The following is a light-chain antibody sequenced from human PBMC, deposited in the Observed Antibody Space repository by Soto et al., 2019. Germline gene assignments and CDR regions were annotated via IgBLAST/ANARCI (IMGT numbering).Light chain of an antibody. V-gene: IGLV2-14*01. Sequence: QSVRTQPASVPGSPGQSITSACTGTGSDVGGYDYVSWYQHHPGKAPKVMIYEVTNRPSGVSNRFSGSKSGNTASLTISGLLAEDEADYYCSSYTSSSTYVFGTGTKVTVL. CDR3: SSYTSSSTYV. CDR1: GSDVGGYDY. J-gene: IGLJ1*01. CDR2: EVT.